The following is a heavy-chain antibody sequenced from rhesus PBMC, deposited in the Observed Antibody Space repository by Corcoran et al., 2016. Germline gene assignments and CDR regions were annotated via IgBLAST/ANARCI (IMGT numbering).Heavy chain of an antibody. CDR1: GYPFTSYY. V-gene: IGHV1-200*01. Sequence: QVQLVQSGAEVKKPGTSVKLSCQASGYPFTSYYINWVRQAPGQVLEWMGWINPSNGNAGYAQKFPGRVTMTRDTSTSTAYMELNSLRSEDTAVYYCARGDIVGTVLSGYWGQGVLVTVSS. CDR2: INPSNGNA. D-gene: IGHD5-24*01. J-gene: IGHJ4*01. CDR3: ARGDIVGTVLSGY.